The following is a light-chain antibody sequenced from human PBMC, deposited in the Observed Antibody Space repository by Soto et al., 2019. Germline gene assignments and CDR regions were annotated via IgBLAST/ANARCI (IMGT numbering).Light chain of an antibody. Sequence: QAVVTQEPSLTVSPGGTVTLTCASSTGPVTSDYYPNWFQQQPGQAPRALIYSTTKKHSWTPARFSGSLIGGKAALTLSGVQPEDDSYYYCLLYYGAAVVFGGGTKLTVL. V-gene: IGLV7-43*01. CDR2: STT. CDR1: TGPVTSDYY. J-gene: IGLJ2*01. CDR3: LLYYGAAVV.